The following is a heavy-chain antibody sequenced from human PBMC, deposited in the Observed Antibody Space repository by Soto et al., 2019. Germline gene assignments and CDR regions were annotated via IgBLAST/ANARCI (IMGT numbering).Heavy chain of an antibody. CDR1: GYTFTSYG. CDR3: ARENYDFWSGPPLGPSYYYRMDV. D-gene: IGHD3-3*01. CDR2: ISAYNGNT. V-gene: IGHV1-18*04. J-gene: IGHJ6*02. Sequence: ASVKVSCKASGYTFTSYGISWVRQAPVQGLEWMGWISAYNGNTNYAQKLQGRVTMTTDTSTSTAYMELRSLRSDDTAVYYCARENYDFWSGPPLGPSYYYRMDVWGQGTTVTVSS.